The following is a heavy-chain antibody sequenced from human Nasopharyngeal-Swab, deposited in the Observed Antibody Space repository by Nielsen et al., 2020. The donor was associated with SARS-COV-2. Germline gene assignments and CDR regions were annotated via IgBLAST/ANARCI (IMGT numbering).Heavy chain of an antibody. CDR1: GFTFDDYT. D-gene: IGHD4-11*01. Sequence: SLKISCAASGFTFDDYTMHWVRQAPGKGIEWVSGINWNSGRKGYADSVKGRFTISRDNAKNSLYLLVNSLRSEDTALYYCARGTADYSNPSFDNWGQGTLVTVSS. V-gene: IGHV3-9*01. CDR2: INWNSGRK. J-gene: IGHJ4*02. CDR3: ARGTADYSNPSFDN.